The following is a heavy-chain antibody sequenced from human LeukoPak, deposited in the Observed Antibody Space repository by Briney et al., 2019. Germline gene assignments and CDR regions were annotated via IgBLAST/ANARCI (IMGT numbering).Heavy chain of an antibody. J-gene: IGHJ4*02. CDR3: ARETATLFDY. Sequence: PGRAMRLSCAAYGFTFSSYGMHWDRQAPGKGLEWVAVIWYDGSNKYYADSVKGRFTISRDNSKNTLYLQMNSLRAEDTAVYYCARETATLFDYWGQGTRVTVSS. CDR2: IWYDGSNK. D-gene: IGHD5-18*01. CDR1: GFTFSSYG. V-gene: IGHV3-33*01.